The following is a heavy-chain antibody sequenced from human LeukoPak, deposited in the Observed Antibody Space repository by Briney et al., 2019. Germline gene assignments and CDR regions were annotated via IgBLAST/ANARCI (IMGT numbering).Heavy chain of an antibody. Sequence: GGSLRLSCAASGFTFSSYSMNWVRQAPGKGLEWVSSISSSSSYIYYADSVKGRFTISRDNAKNSLYLQMNSLRAEDTAVYYCARDPRYCSGGSCYSGGHEEDYWGQGTLVTVSS. D-gene: IGHD2-15*01. J-gene: IGHJ4*02. CDR2: ISSSSSYI. CDR3: ARDPRYCSGGSCYSGGHEEDY. CDR1: GFTFSSYS. V-gene: IGHV3-21*01.